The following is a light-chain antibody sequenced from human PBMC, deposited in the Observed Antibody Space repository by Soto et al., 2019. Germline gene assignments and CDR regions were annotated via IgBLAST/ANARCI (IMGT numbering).Light chain of an antibody. CDR3: QHSNYSPPKT. Sequence: IVRTQSAGTRAVSGGEIATRACRTSQSVSSNLAWYQQKPGQAPRLLIYGASTRATGIPARFSGSGSGTEFTLTISSLQSEDFAVYSCQHSNYSPPKTFGQGTKVDIK. V-gene: IGKV3-15*01. J-gene: IGKJ1*01. CDR1: QSVSSN. CDR2: GAS.